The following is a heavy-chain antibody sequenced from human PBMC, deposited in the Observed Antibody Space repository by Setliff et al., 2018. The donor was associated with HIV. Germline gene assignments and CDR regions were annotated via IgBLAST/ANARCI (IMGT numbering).Heavy chain of an antibody. CDR2: MNPNSGNT. CDR3: ARARRDSYDRGRRNHYYIDV. CDR1: GYTFSSYD. J-gene: IGHJ6*03. Sequence: ASVKVSCKASGYTFSSYDINWVRQATGQGLEWMGWMNPNSGNTGYAQKFQGRVTMTRDTSISTAYMERNNLKFEDKAVYYCARARRDSYDRGRRNHYYIDVWGKGTTVTVSS. D-gene: IGHD3-22*01. V-gene: IGHV1-8*01.